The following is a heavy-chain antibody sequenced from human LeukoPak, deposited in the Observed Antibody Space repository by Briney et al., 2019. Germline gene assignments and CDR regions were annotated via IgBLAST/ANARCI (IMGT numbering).Heavy chain of an antibody. CDR3: ARESYDFWSGYYPFDY. Sequence: SQTLSLTCAISGDSVSSNSAAWNWIRQSPSRGLEWLGRTYYRSKWYNDYAVSVKSRITINPDTSKNQFSLQLNSVTPEDTAVYYCARESYDFWSGYYPFDYWGQGTLVTVSS. CDR1: GDSVSSNSAA. J-gene: IGHJ4*02. CDR2: TYYRSKWYN. V-gene: IGHV6-1*01. D-gene: IGHD3-3*01.